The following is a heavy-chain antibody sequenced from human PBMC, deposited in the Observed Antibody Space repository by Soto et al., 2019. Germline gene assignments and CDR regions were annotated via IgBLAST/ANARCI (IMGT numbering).Heavy chain of an antibody. CDR3: AKVDGVAGTRGPFDY. Sequence: PGGSLRLSCAASGFTFSSYAMSWVRQAPGKGLEWVSAISGSGGSTYYADSVKGRFTISRDNSKNTLYLQMNSLRAEDTAVYYCAKVDGVAGTRGPFDYWGEGTRVTVSS. V-gene: IGHV3-23*01. J-gene: IGHJ4*02. CDR2: ISGSGGST. CDR1: GFTFSSYA. D-gene: IGHD6-19*01.